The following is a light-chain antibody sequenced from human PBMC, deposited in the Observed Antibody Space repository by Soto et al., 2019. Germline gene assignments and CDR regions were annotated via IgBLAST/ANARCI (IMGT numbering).Light chain of an antibody. CDR2: GNH. V-gene: IGLV1-44*01. Sequence: QLVLTQPPSASGTPGQRVTISCSGRTSNIGTNTVNWYQHLPGTAPKLLVYGNHQRPSGVPDRFSGSKSGTSASLAISGLQSADEADYYCAAWDDSRNAYVFGTGTKLTVL. CDR1: TSNIGTNT. CDR3: AAWDDSRNAYV. J-gene: IGLJ1*01.